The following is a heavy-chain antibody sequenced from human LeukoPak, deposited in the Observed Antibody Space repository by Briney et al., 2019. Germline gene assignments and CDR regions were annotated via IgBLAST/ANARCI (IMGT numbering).Heavy chain of an antibody. J-gene: IGHJ4*02. CDR3: ARERAVGAMDY. V-gene: IGHV3-33*01. D-gene: IGHD1-26*01. Sequence: GRSLRLSCAASGFTFSSYGMHWVRQAPGKGLEWVAVIWYDGSNKYYADSVKGRFTISRDNSKNTLYLQMNSLGAEDTAVYYCARERAVGAMDYWGQGTLVTVSS. CDR1: GFTFSSYG. CDR2: IWYDGSNK.